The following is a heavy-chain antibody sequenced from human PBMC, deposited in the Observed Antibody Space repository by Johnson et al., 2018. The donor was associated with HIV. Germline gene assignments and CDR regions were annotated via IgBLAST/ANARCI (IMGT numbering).Heavy chain of an antibody. J-gene: IGHJ3*02. V-gene: IGHV3-30-3*01. D-gene: IGHD6-6*01. CDR3: ARDRAPVYSSSSTPFDALDI. CDR2: ILYDGNNK. CDR1: GFTFSSYA. Sequence: QVQLVESGGGVVQVGRSLRLSCEASGFTFSSYAMHWVRQAPGKGLEWVAVILYDGNNKYYADSVKGRFTISRDNSKSTLYLQMNSLRVEDTAVYYCARDRAPVYSSSSTPFDALDIWGQGTVVSVSS.